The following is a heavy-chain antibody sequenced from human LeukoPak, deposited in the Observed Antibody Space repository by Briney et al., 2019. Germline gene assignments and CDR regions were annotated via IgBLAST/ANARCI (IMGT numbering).Heavy chain of an antibody. CDR1: GFTFSTFA. CDR2: ILGGGRHT. Sequence: GGSLRLSCAASGFTFSTFAMSWVRQAPGKGLEWVSTILGGGRHTYYAGSVKGRFTISRDDLKETVYLQMHSLRAEDTALYYCAKSSPAAPFDYWGLGTLVAVSS. J-gene: IGHJ4*02. D-gene: IGHD6-6*01. CDR3: AKSSPAAPFDY. V-gene: IGHV3-23*01.